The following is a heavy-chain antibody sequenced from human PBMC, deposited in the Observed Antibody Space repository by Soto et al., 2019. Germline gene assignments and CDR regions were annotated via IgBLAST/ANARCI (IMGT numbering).Heavy chain of an antibody. Sequence: QVQLVQSGAEVKKPGASVKVSCRASGYTFTNYGISWGRQAPGQGLEWMGWISAPNGNTNYAQKRKGRVTMTTDTSIRTASMELRSLTSDDTGVYYCLRARHYSESSGFFDYWGQGTLVTVSS. CDR2: ISAPNGNT. CDR1: GYTFTNYG. V-gene: IGHV1-18*04. J-gene: IGHJ4*02. CDR3: LRARHYSESSGFFDY. D-gene: IGHD3-22*01.